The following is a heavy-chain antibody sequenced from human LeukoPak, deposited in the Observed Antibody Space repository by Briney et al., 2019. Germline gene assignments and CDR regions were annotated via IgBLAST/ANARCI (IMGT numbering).Heavy chain of an antibody. CDR1: GDSVSSNSVT. D-gene: IGHD2-2*01. J-gene: IGHJ5*02. V-gene: IGHV6-1*01. CDR2: TYYRSTWYN. CDR3: ARRLTQYDCFDP. Sequence: SQTLPLACAISGDSVSSNSVTWNWIRQSPSRGLEWLGRTYYRSTWYNDYAVSVRGRITVNPDTSKNQFSLHLNSVTPEDTAVYYCARRLTQYDCFDPWGQGILVTVSS.